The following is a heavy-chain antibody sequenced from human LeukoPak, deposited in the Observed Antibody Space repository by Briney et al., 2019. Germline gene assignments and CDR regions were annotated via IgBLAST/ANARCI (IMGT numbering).Heavy chain of an antibody. V-gene: IGHV4-4*07. CDR2: IYRNDDT. D-gene: IGHD3-3*01. CDR3: ASRSSIWSGYQDTLYYFDS. CDR1: GGSFSSYY. Sequence: PSETLSLNCTVSGGSFSSYYWSWIRQPAGKGLEWIGRIYRNDDTYYNPSLKSRVTMSVDRSKNQISLTLTSVTAADTAVYYCASRSSIWSGYQDTLYYFDSWGQGTLVTVSS. J-gene: IGHJ4*02.